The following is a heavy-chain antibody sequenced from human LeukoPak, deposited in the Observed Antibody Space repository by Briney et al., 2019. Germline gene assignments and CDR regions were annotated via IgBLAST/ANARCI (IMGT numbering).Heavy chain of an antibody. CDR3: ARAARGFLESHFDY. D-gene: IGHD3-3*01. V-gene: IGHV1-18*01. CDR2: ISGNNDNT. CDR1: GYTFTSYG. J-gene: IGHJ4*02. Sequence: GASVKVSCKASGYTFTSYGISWVRQAPGQGLEWMGWISGNNDNTNYAQKLQGRVTMTTDISTSTAYMELRSLRSDDTAVYYCARAARGFLESHFDYWGQGTLVTVSS.